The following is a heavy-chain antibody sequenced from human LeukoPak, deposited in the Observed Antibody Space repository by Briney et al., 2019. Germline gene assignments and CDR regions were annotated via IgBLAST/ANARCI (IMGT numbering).Heavy chain of an antibody. J-gene: IGHJ4*02. CDR1: GFTFSYSY. D-gene: IGHD3-22*01. CDR2: ISSRGDST. Sequence: PGGSMRLSCAASGFTFSYSYMSWIRQAPGNGPEWVSSISSRGDSTNYADSVEGRFTISRDNAKNSLYLQMNSLRAEDTAVYYCARDTEVHYYDSSGYPEGFCDYWGQGTLVTVSS. CDR3: ARDTEVHYYDSSGYPEGFCDY. V-gene: IGHV3-11*06.